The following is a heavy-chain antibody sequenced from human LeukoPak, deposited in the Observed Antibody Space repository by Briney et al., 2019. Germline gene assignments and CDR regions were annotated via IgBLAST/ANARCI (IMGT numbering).Heavy chain of an antibody. V-gene: IGHV3-64D*09. J-gene: IGHJ4*02. CDR3: VKDVGGSYAFDY. CDR1: GFTFSTYA. Sequence: PGGSLRLSCAASGFTFSTYAMHWVRQAPGKGLESVSAISSNGDTTYYTDSLKGRFTISRDNSKNTLYLQMSTLRAEDTALYYCVKDVGGSYAFDYWGQGILVTVSS. D-gene: IGHD1-26*01. CDR2: ISSNGDTT.